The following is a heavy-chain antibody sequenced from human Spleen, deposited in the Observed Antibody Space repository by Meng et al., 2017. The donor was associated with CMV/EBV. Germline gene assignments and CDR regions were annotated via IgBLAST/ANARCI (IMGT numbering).Heavy chain of an antibody. D-gene: IGHD3-22*01. CDR1: GYNFTGYY. Sequence: ASVKVSCKASGYNFTGYYMHWVRQAPGQGLEWMGWINPNSGGTTYAQKFQGRVTMTGDTSITTAYMELSRLRSDDMAVYYCATQSGVGYSSAWYDSWGQGTLVTVSS. CDR3: ATQSGVGYSSAWYDS. CDR2: INPNSGGT. V-gene: IGHV1-2*02. J-gene: IGHJ5*01.